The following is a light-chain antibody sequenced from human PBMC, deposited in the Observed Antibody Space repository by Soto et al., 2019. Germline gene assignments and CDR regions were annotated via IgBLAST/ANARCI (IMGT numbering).Light chain of an antibody. CDR1: QSVLYTPNNKNY. Sequence: DIVMTQSPDSLAVSLGERATINCKSSQSVLYTPNNKNYLAWYQQKPGQPPELLTYWASTRESGVPDRFSGSGSGTDFTLTISSLQAEDVAVYYCQQYYSTPPWTFGQGTKVEIK. CDR3: QQYYSTPPWT. CDR2: WAS. J-gene: IGKJ1*01. V-gene: IGKV4-1*01.